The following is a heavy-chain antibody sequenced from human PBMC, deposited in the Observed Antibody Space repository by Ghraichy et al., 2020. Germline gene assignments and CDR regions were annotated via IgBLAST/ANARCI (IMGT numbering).Heavy chain of an antibody. V-gene: IGHV3-9*01. D-gene: IGHD3/OR15-3a*01. CDR2: ISWNGDNV. CDR3: ARGLMFGLVIFGTHFYD. CDR1: GFTFEDYA. Sequence: GGSLRLSCVGSGFTFEDYAMHWVRQLPGKGLEWVSSISWNGDNVDYANSVRGRFIISRDNAANSLFLQMNTLRPEDTAFYYCARGLMFGLVIFGTHFYDWGHGTLVTVSS. J-gene: IGHJ4*01.